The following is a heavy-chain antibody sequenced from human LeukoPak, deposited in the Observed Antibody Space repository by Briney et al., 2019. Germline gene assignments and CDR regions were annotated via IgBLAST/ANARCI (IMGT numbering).Heavy chain of an antibody. V-gene: IGHV3-30-3*01. CDR3: ARIVGATWIDY. Sequence: GGSLRLSCEASGFTFSYFAMHWVRQAPGKGLEWVAFTSYDGSNQFYADSVKGRFTISRDNSKNTLFLQMNSLRAEDTAVYYCARIVGATWIDYWGQGTLVTVSS. CDR2: TSYDGSNQ. J-gene: IGHJ4*02. CDR1: GFTFSYFA. D-gene: IGHD1-26*01.